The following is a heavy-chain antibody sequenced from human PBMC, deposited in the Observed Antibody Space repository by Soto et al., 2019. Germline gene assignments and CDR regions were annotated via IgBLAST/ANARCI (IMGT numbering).Heavy chain of an antibody. D-gene: IGHD6-19*01. CDR1: GDSVSSNSAA. V-gene: IGHV6-1*01. J-gene: IGHJ6*02. Sequence: SQTLSLTCAISGDSVSSNSAAWNWIRQSPSRGLEWLGRTYYRSKWYNDYAVSVKSRITINPDTSKNQFSLQPNSVTPEDTAVYYCARESRAVAGPPSHYYYYYGMDVWGQGTTVTVSS. CDR2: TYYRSKWYN. CDR3: ARESRAVAGPPSHYYYYYGMDV.